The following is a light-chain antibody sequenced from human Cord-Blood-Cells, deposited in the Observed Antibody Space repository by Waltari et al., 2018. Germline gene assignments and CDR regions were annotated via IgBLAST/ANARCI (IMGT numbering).Light chain of an antibody. CDR3: SSYTSISTLVV. CDR1: SSDVGGYNY. J-gene: IGLJ2*01. Sequence: QSALTPPAPVSGSPGQSITISCTGTSSDVGGYNYVYWYPQHPGKAPKLMIYDVSMRPSGVANRLSGSKSSTTASLTISGLQAEDEADYYCSSYTSISTLVVFGGGTKLPVL. V-gene: IGLV2-14*01. CDR2: DVS.